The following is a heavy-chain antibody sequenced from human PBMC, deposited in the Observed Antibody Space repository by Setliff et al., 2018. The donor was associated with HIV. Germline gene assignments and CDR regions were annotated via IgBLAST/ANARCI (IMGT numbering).Heavy chain of an antibody. V-gene: IGHV3-48*01. CDR1: GFLLTDCN. CDR3: ARISTVTVRH. D-gene: IGHD2-21*02. J-gene: IGHJ1*01. CDR2: ISSSGSSK. Sequence: GVLRLSCAVSGFLLTDCNMNWVRQAPGKGLEWVSYISSSGSSKYYPDSVKGRFTISRDNARNYLYLEMRSLRAEDTATHYCARISTVTVRHWGQGTLVTVSS.